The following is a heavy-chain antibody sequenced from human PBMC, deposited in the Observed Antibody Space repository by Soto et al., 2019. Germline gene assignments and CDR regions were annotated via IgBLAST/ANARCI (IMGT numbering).Heavy chain of an antibody. CDR2: IAYDGSNK. CDR1: GFTFSSFV. Sequence: QVQLVESGGGVVQPGRSLRLSCAASGFTFSSFVMHWVRQAPGKGLEWVAFIAYDGSNKHYADPVKGRFTISRDNSNNTLYLQMNSLRVEDTAVYYCASPQGAHLNYFYGMDVWGQGTTVTVSS. J-gene: IGHJ6*02. CDR3: ASPQGAHLNYFYGMDV. V-gene: IGHV3-30-3*01.